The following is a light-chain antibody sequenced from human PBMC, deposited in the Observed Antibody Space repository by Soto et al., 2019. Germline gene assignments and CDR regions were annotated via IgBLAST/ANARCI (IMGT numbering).Light chain of an antibody. V-gene: IGKV3-15*01. CDR1: QSISTY. Sequence: EIVMTQSPASLSVSPGERATLSCRANQSISTYLAWYQQKPGQAPRLLIYGASTRATGIPVRFSGSGSGTEFTLTISSLQPDDFATYYCQQYHIYSGTFGQGTKVEIK. CDR2: GAS. CDR3: QQYHIYSGT. J-gene: IGKJ1*01.